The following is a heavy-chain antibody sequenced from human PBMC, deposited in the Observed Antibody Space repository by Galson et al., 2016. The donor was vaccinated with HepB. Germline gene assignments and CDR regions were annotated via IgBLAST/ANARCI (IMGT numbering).Heavy chain of an antibody. CDR3: AKETNYARGYDYNGMDV. Sequence: SLRLSCAASGFTFSRYDIHWVRQATGKGLEWVSAFGATGDIYYSNSVRGRFTVSRDNARNSLYLQMNSLRADDTAVYYCAKETNYARGYDYNGMDVWGKGTTVTVSS. J-gene: IGHJ6*04. V-gene: IGHV3-13*01. CDR1: GFTFSRYD. D-gene: IGHD4/OR15-4a*01. CDR2: FGATGDI.